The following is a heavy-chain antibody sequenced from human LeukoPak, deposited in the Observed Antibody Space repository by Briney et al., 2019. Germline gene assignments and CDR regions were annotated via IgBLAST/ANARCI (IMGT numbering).Heavy chain of an antibody. V-gene: IGHV4-59*01. CDR3: ARLQPNSGEWAFDI. J-gene: IGHJ3*02. D-gene: IGHD1-1*01. CDR1: GASISTYY. Sequence: SETLSLTCTVSGASISTYYRSWIRQSPGKGLEWIGYLYYRGSPNYNPSLKSRVTISVDTSKNHFSLTLSSVTAADTAVYYCARLQPNSGEWAFDIWGQGTMVTVSS. CDR2: LYYRGSP.